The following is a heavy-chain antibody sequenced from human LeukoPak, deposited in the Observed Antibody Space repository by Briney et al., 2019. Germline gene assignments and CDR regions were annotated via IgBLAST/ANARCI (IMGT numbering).Heavy chain of an antibody. CDR1: GGSISSSSYY. CDR3: ARQDSAIFGVVFYYYFDY. D-gene: IGHD3-3*01. J-gene: IGHJ4*02. Sequence: SETLSLTCTVSGGSISSSSYYWGWIRQPPGKGLEWIGSIYYSGSTYYNPSLKSRVTISVDASKNQFSLKLSSVTAADTAVYYCARQDSAIFGVVFYYYFDYRGQGTLVTVSS. V-gene: IGHV4-39*01. CDR2: IYYSGST.